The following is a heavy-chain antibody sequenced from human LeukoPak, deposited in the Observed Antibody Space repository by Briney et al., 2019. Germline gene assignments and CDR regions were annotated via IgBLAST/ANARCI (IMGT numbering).Heavy chain of an antibody. V-gene: IGHV1-2*02. CDR3: ARVPVFLYYYDSSGPLWAFDI. J-gene: IGHJ3*02. CDR2: INPNSGGT. D-gene: IGHD3-22*01. CDR1: GYTFTGYY. Sequence: ASVKVSCKASGYTFTGYYMHWVRQAPGQGLEWMGWINPNSGGTNYAQKFQGRVTMTRDMSISTAYMELSRLRSDDTAVYYCARVPVFLYYYDSSGPLWAFDIWGQGTMVTVSS.